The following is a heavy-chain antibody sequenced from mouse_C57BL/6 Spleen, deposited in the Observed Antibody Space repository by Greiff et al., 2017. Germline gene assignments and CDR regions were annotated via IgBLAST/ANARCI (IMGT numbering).Heavy chain of an antibody. J-gene: IGHJ4*01. CDR3: ERRGGIAMDY. V-gene: IGHV1-81*01. CDR2: IYPRSGNT. D-gene: IGHD1-1*02. Sequence: QVQLKESGAELARPGASVKLSCKASGYTFTSYGISWVKQRTGQGLEWIGEIYPRSGNTYYNEKFKGKATLTADKSSSTAYMELRSLTSEDSAVYFCERRGGIAMDYWGQGTSVTVSS. CDR1: GYTFTSYG.